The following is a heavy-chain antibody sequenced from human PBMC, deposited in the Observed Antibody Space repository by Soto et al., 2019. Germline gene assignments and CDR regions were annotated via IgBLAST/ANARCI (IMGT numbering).Heavy chain of an antibody. CDR2: MQPSTGRT. V-gene: IGHV1-8*01. CDR1: GYSFTSLD. J-gene: IGHJ4*02. D-gene: IGHD1-26*01. Sequence: QVQRVQSGAEVREPGASVKVSCKASGYSFTSLDINWLRQTAGQGLEWMGWMQPSTGRTGYAQKFQGRVTMTRDTSINTAYMELTTLTSDDTAFYYCARGVSAGVDYWGQGTLVTVSS. CDR3: ARGVSAGVDY.